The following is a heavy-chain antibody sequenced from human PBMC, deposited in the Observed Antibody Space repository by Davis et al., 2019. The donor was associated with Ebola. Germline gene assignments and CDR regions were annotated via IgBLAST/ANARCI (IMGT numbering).Heavy chain of an antibody. CDR1: GGSTSSYY. V-gene: IGHV4-59*01. CDR2: IYYSGST. Sequence: SETLSLTCTVSGGSTSSYYWSWIRQPPGKGLEWIGYIYYSGSTNYNPSLKSRVTISVDTSKNQFSLKLSSVTAADTAVYYSARAWFREFNWFDPWGQGTLVTVSS. CDR3: ARAWFREFNWFDP. J-gene: IGHJ5*02. D-gene: IGHD3-10*01.